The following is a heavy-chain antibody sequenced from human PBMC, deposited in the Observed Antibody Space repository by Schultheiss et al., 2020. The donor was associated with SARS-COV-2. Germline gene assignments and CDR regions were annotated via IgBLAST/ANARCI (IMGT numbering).Heavy chain of an antibody. CDR2: IYYSGST. V-gene: IGHV4-39*01. J-gene: IGHJ3*02. CDR1: GGSISSSSYY. CDR3: ARLPYYYDSSGYYLAAAFDI. Sequence: SETLSLTCTVSGGSISSSSYYWGWIRQPPGKGLEWIGSIYYSGSTYYNPSLKSRVTISVDTSKNQFSLKLSSVTAADTAVYYCARLPYYYDSSGYYLAAAFDIWGRGTMVTVSS. D-gene: IGHD3-22*01.